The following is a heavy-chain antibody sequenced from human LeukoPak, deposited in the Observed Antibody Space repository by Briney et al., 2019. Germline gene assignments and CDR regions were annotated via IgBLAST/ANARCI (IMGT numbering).Heavy chain of an antibody. J-gene: IGHJ4*02. D-gene: IGHD6-19*01. V-gene: IGHV3-30-3*01. CDR3: ARGREKVAVAGTSFDY. CDR2: ISYDGSNK. Sequence: PGGSLRLSCAASGFTFSSYAMHWVRQAPGKGLESVAVISYDGSNKYYADSVKGRFTISRDNSKNTLYLQMNSLRAEDTAVYYCARGREKVAVAGTSFDYWGQGTLVTVSS. CDR1: GFTFSSYA.